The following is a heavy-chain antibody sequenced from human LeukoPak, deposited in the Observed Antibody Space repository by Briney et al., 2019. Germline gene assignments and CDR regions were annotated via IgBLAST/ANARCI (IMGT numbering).Heavy chain of an antibody. V-gene: IGHV1-2*02. J-gene: IGHJ3*02. CDR3: ASKWVTYYYNSSAYHYPTDVFDI. Sequence: ASVKVSCKVSGYTLTEFSMHGVRHAPGQGLEWMEWINPNSGGTNYAQKFQGRVTMTRDTSISTAYMELSRLRSDDTAVYYCASKWVTYYYNSSAYHYPTDVFDIWGQGTMVTVSS. D-gene: IGHD3-22*01. CDR2: INPNSGGT. CDR1: GYTLTEFS.